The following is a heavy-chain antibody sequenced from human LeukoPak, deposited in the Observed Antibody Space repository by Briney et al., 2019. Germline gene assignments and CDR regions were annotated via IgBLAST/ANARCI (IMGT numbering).Heavy chain of an antibody. CDR2: ISSSSSYI. CDR1: GFTFSSYS. J-gene: IGHJ1*01. V-gene: IGHV3-21*01. D-gene: IGHD1-26*01. CDR3: ARTELVVGATEKYFPH. Sequence: GSLRLSCAASGFTFSSYSMNWVRQAPGKGLEWVSSISSSSSYIYYADSVKGRFTISRDNAKNSLYLQMNSLRAEDTAVYYCARTELVVGATEKYFPHWGQGTLVTVSS.